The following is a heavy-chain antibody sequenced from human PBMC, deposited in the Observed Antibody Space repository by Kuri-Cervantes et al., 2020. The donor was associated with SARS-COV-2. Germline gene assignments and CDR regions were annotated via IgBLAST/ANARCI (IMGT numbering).Heavy chain of an antibody. Sequence: GGSLRLSCAASGFTFSDSYMSWIRQAPGKGLEWVGFIRSKAYGGTTEYAASVKGRFTISRDDSKSIAYLQMNSLRAEDTAVYYCAKHCTGGYYGMDVWGQGTTVTVSS. CDR2: IRSKAYGGTT. CDR1: GFTFSDSY. D-gene: IGHD1-14*01. V-gene: IGHV3-71*01. J-gene: IGHJ6*02. CDR3: AKHCTGGYYGMDV.